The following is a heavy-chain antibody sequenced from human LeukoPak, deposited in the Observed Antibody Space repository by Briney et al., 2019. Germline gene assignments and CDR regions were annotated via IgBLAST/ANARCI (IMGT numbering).Heavy chain of an antibody. J-gene: IGHJ4*02. D-gene: IGHD3-10*01. V-gene: IGHV3-30*01. Sequence: GRSLRLSCAASGFTFINFAMHWVRQAPGKGLEWVSIISSGGVLRYYADCVKGRFTISRDNSKNTLYLQLDSLRPEDTAVYFCATDSTYYYDSGSSGPHYFDNWGQGTLVTVSS. CDR2: ISSGGVLR. CDR1: GFTFINFA. CDR3: ATDSTYYYDSGSSGPHYFDN.